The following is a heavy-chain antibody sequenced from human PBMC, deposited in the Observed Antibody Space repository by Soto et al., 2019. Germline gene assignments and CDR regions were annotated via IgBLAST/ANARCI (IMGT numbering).Heavy chain of an antibody. CDR2: IIPIFGTA. D-gene: IGHD6-13*01. J-gene: IGHJ6*02. Sequence: QVQLVQSGAEVKKPGSSVKVSCKASGGTFSSYAISWVRQAPGQGLEWMGGIIPIFGTANYAQKFQGRVTITADESTSTAYMELSSLRSDDTAVYYCARIAAAGPPYYYYGMDVWGQGTTVTVSS. CDR1: GGTFSSYA. V-gene: IGHV1-69*01. CDR3: ARIAAAGPPYYYYGMDV.